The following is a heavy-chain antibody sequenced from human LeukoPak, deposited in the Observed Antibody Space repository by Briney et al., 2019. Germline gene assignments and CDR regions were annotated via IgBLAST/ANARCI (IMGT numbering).Heavy chain of an antibody. CDR2: ISSSSSYI. J-gene: IGHJ4*02. Sequence: GGSLRLSCAASGFTSSSYSMNWVRQAPGKGLEWVSSISSSSSYIYYADSVKGRFTISRDNAKNSLYLQMNSLRAEDTAVYYCARSGGGGSYYDFDYWGQGTLVTVSS. CDR1: GFTSSSYS. V-gene: IGHV3-21*01. CDR3: ARSGGGGSYYDFDY. D-gene: IGHD1-26*01.